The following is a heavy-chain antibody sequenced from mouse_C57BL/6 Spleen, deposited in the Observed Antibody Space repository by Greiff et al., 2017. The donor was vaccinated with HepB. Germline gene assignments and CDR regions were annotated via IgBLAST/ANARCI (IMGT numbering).Heavy chain of an antibody. V-gene: IGHV5-6*01. CDR1: GFTFSSYG. D-gene: IGHD3-3*01. J-gene: IGHJ3*01. Sequence: EVQVVESGGDLVKPGGSLKLSCAASGFTFSSYGMSWVRQTPDKRLEWVATISSGGSYTYYPDSVKGRFTISRDNAKNTLYLQMSSLKSEDKAMYYCARHGDPSWFAYWGQGTLVTVSA. CDR3: ARHGDPSWFAY. CDR2: ISSGGSYT.